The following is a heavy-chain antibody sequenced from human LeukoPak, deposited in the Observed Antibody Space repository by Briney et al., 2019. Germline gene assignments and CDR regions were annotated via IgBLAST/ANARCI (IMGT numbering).Heavy chain of an antibody. J-gene: IGHJ6*03. CDR2: ISGSGGST. D-gene: IGHD6-6*01. Sequence: GGSLRLSCAASGFTFSSYAMSWVRQAPGKGLEWVSAISGSGGSTYYADSVKGRFTISRDNSKNTLYLQVNSLRAEDTAVYYCAKGNIEYSSSFYYYYMDVWGKGTTVTVSS. CDR1: GFTFSSYA. V-gene: IGHV3-23*01. CDR3: AKGNIEYSSSFYYYYMDV.